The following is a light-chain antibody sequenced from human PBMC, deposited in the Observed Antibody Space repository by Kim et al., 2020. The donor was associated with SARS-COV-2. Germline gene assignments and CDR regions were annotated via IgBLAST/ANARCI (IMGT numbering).Light chain of an antibody. Sequence: QTATLTCTGNSNKVGHQGTAWLHNPQGHPPKLLSYRDNKRPSGISERLSAPRSGNTASLTITGLQPEDEADYYCSEWDSSLSAWVFGGGTQLTVL. CDR1: SNKVGHQG. V-gene: IGLV10-54*01. J-gene: IGLJ3*02. CDR3: SEWDSSLSAWV. CDR2: RDN.